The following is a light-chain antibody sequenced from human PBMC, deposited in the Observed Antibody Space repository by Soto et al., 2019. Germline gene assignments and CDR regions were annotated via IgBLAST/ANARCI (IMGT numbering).Light chain of an antibody. V-gene: IGKV3-20*01. CDR1: QSVSSY. CDR2: SAS. CDR3: QQYGRSPLT. J-gene: IGKJ4*01. Sequence: EIVLTQSPATLSLSPGERATLSCRASQSVSSYLAWYQQKPGQAPRLLIYSASSRATGIPDRFSGSGSGTDFTLTINRLEPEDCAVYYCQQYGRSPLTFGGGTKVDIK.